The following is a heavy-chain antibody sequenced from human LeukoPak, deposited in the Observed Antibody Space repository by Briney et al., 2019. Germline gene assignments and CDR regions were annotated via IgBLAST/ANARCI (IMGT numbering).Heavy chain of an antibody. D-gene: IGHD6-13*01. J-gene: IGHJ2*01. Sequence: SETLSLTCSVSGGSISSYYWSWIRQPPGKGLEWIGYIYNSGSTNYNPSLKSRVTISVDTSKNQFSLKLSSVTAADTAVYYCARHPHRSWGLYWYFDLWGRGALGIVSS. CDR3: ARHPHRSWGLYWYFDL. CDR2: IYNSGST. V-gene: IGHV4-59*08. CDR1: GGSISSYY.